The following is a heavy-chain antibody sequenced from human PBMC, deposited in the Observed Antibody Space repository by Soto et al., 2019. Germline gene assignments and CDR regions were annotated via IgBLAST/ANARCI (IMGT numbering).Heavy chain of an antibody. CDR3: ARESFSASPNFFDY. CDR2: ISLSGSTI. D-gene: IGHD3-3*02. J-gene: IGHJ4*02. Sequence: GGSLRLSCTASGFAFSNCVMNWVRQAPGKGLEWVSYISLSGSTIYYADSVKGRFTTSRGDAKNSLYLQMNSLRADDTAVYYCARESFSASPNFFDYWGQGTLVTVSS. CDR1: GFAFSNCV. V-gene: IGHV3-48*03.